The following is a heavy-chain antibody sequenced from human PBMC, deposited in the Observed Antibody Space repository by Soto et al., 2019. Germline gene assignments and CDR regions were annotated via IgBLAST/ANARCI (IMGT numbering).Heavy chain of an antibody. CDR3: ARGRIVVVAATPRGSFDY. CDR2: ISDDGSNN. Sequence: QVQLVESGGGVVQPGRSLRLSCAASGFTFSSYTMHWVRQAPGKGLEWVAVISDDGSNNYYADSVKGRFTISRDNSKNTLYLQMNSLLAEDTAVYYCARGRIVVVAATPRGSFDYWGQGTLVTVSS. V-gene: IGHV3-30-3*01. CDR1: GFTFSSYT. J-gene: IGHJ4*02. D-gene: IGHD2-15*01.